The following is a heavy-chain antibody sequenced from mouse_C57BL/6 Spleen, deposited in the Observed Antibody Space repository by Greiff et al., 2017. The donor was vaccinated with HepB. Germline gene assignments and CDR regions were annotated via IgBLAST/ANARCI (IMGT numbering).Heavy chain of an antibody. CDR2: ISYDGSN. D-gene: IGHD2-4*01. CDR1: GYSITSGYY. J-gene: IGHJ2*01. Sequence: EVKLQESGPGLVKPSQSLSLTCSVTGYSITSGYYWNWIRQFPGNKLEWMGYISYDGSNNYNPSLKNRISITRDTSKNQFFLKLNSVTTEDTATYYCARDRGDYDVDYFDYWGQGTTLTVSS. V-gene: IGHV3-6*01. CDR3: ARDRGDYDVDYFDY.